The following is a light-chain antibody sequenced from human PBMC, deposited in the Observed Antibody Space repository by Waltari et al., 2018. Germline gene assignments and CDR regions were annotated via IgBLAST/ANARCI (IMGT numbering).Light chain of an antibody. J-gene: IGKJ2*01. CDR3: QQSYSTPYT. CDR1: QSISSH. Sequence: DIQMTQSPSSLSASVGDRVTITCRASQSISSHLNWYQQKPGKAPKLLFYAASSLQRGVPSRFSGSGSGTDFTLTISSLQPEDFATYYCQQSYSTPYTFGQGTKLEIK. CDR2: AAS. V-gene: IGKV1-39*01.